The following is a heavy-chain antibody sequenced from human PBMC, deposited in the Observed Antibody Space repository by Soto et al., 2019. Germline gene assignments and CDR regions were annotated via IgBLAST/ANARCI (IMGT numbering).Heavy chain of an antibody. CDR3: ARQGAALRDYYYGMDV. V-gene: IGHV1-69*13. CDR2: IIPIFGTA. CDR1: GGTFSRYA. Sequence: SVKVSCKASGGTFSRYAISWVRQAPGQGLEWMGGIIPIFGTANYAQKFQGRVTITADESTSTAYMELSSLRSEDTAVYYCARQGAALRDYYYGMDVWDQGTTVTVS. D-gene: IGHD6-25*01. J-gene: IGHJ6*02.